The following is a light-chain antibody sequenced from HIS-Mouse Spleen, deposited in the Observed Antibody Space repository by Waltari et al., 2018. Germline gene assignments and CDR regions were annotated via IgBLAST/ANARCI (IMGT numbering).Light chain of an antibody. V-gene: IGLV2-23*01. Sequence: QSALTQPASLSGSPGLSVPISRTGTTNDAGSYNLVPWYQQHPGKAPKLMIYEGSKRPSVVSNRFSGSKSGNTASLTISGLQAEDEADYYCCSYAGSSTWVFGGGTKLTVL. CDR3: CSYAGSSTWV. CDR2: EGS. CDR1: TNDAGSYNL. J-gene: IGLJ3*02.